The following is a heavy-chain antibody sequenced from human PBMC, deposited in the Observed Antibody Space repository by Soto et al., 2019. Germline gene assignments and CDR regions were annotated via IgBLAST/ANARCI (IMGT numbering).Heavy chain of an antibody. V-gene: IGHV1-18*04. D-gene: IGHD3-22*01. Sequence: ASVKVSCKAAGYTFTTYGTSWVRQAPGQGLEWMGWISTYNGKTNYAQKFQGRVTMTTDRSTNTAYMELRSLRSDDTAVYYCARDWDSSGYYYVGFDYWGQGTLVTVSS. CDR2: ISTYNGKT. J-gene: IGHJ4*02. CDR1: GYTFTTYG. CDR3: ARDWDSSGYYYVGFDY.